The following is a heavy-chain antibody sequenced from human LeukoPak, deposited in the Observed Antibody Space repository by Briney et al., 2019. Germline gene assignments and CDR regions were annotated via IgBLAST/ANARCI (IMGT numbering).Heavy chain of an antibody. CDR2: IRFTGSYI. J-gene: IGHJ4*02. CDR1: GFTFSHYS. CDR3: TRAGPRRDGYSSDY. Sequence: GGSLRLSCVASGFTFSHYSMNWVRQAPGKGLEWVSSIRFTGSYIYYADSVKGRFTISRDDAKNLLSLQMISLRAEDTAVYYCTRAGPRRDGYSSDYWGQGTLVTVSS. D-gene: IGHD5-24*01. V-gene: IGHV3-21*01.